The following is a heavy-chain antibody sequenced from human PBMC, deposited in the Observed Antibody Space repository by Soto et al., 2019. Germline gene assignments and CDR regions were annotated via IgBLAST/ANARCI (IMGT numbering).Heavy chain of an antibody. J-gene: IGHJ5*02. CDR3: ARADGSSWYGGLDP. D-gene: IGHD6-13*01. Sequence: QVQLVESGGGVVQPGRSLRLSCEASGFTFSSYGMHWVRQAPGKGLEWVAVIWYDGSNKYYADSVKGRFTISRDNSQNTRYLQMNSLRAEDTAVYYCARADGSSWYGGLDPWGQGTLVTVSS. CDR2: IWYDGSNK. V-gene: IGHV3-33*01. CDR1: GFTFSSYG.